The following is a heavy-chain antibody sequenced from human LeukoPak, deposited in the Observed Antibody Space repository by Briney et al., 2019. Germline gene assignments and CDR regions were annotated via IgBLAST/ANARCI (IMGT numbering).Heavy chain of an antibody. CDR3: ASQDC. J-gene: IGHJ4*02. V-gene: IGHV4-59*08. CDR1: GGPISSYY. Sequence: SETLSLTCTVSGGPISSYYWSWIRQPPGKGLEWIGYIYYSGSTNYNPSLKSRVTISVDTSKNQFSLKLSSVTAADTAVYYCASQDCWDQGTRVTVSS. CDR2: IYYSGST.